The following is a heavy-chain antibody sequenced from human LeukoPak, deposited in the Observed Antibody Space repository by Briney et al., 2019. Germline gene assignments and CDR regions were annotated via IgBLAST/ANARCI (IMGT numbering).Heavy chain of an antibody. V-gene: IGHV3-20*04. CDR3: AKAGRYNWNVLTLRYYYYMDV. J-gene: IGHJ6*03. CDR1: GFTFDDYG. D-gene: IGHD1-1*01. Sequence: GGSLRLSCAASGFTFDDYGMSWVRQAPGKGLEWVSGINWNGGSTGYADSVKGRFTISRDNAKNSLYLQMNSLRAEDTAVYYCAKAGRYNWNVLTLRYYYYMDVWGKGTTVTISS. CDR2: INWNGGST.